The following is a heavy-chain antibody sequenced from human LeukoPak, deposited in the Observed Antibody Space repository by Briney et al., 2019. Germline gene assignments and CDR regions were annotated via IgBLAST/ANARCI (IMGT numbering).Heavy chain of an antibody. CDR1: GFTFSSYS. CDR3: ARGRYYHDTSGYYSLDY. D-gene: IGHD3-22*01. J-gene: IGHJ4*02. Sequence: SLRLSCAASGFTFSSYSMNWVRQAPGKGLDWVSSISWNSNSIDYADSVKGRFTISRDNAKNSLYLQLNSLRAEDMALYYCARGRYYHDTSGYYSLDYWGQGTLVTVSS. V-gene: IGHV3-9*03. CDR2: ISWNSNSI.